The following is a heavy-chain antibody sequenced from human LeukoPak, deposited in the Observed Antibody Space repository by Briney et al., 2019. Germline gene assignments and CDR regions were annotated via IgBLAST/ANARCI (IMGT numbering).Heavy chain of an antibody. CDR2: IYHSGST. CDR3: ASLDY. CDR1: GYSISSGYY. Sequence: PSETLSLTCTVSGYSISSGYYWGWIRQPPGKGLEWIGSIYHSGSTYYNPSLKSRVTISVDTSKNQFSLKLSSVTAADTAVYYCASLDYWGQGTLVTVSS. V-gene: IGHV4-38-2*02. J-gene: IGHJ4*02.